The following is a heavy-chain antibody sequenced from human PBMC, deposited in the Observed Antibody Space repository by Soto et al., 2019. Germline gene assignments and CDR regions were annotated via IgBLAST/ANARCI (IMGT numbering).Heavy chain of an antibody. CDR2: IIPIFSTT. J-gene: IGHJ2*01. Sequence: QVQLVQSGAEVKKPGSSVKVSCKASRGTFSSYAISWVRQAPGQGLEWMGGIIPIFSTTNYAQKFQGRVTITADESTSTADMELSCMRSEDTAMYYCARVVTVVISFHYGNFDLWVRGTLVTVSS. CDR1: RGTFSSYA. V-gene: IGHV1-69*12. D-gene: IGHD4-17*01. CDR3: ARVVTVVISFHYGNFDL.